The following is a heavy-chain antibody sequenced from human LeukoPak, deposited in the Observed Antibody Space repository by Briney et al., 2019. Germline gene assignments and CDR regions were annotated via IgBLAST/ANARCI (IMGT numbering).Heavy chain of an antibody. CDR3: ARDLGTHGGYVDP. CDR1: GYIFSSYE. Sequence: GGSLRLSCAASGYIFSSYEMNWVRQAPGKGLEWVSYISTSDSTMYYADSVKGRFTISRDNAKNSLYLQMDSLRVEDTVIYYCARDLGTHGGYVDPWGQGTLVTVSS. V-gene: IGHV3-48*03. D-gene: IGHD5-12*01. J-gene: IGHJ5*02. CDR2: ISTSDSTM.